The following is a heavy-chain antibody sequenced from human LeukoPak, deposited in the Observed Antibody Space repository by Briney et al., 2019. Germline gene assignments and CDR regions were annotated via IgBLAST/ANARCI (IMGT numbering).Heavy chain of an antibody. V-gene: IGHV4-59*01. CDR3: ARAGVGEVGGSPADFDY. J-gene: IGHJ4*02. D-gene: IGHD3-16*01. CDR2: IYYSGST. Sequence: SETLFLTCTVSGGSISSYYWSWIRQPPGKGLEWIGYIYYSGSTNYNPSLKSRVTISVDTSKNQFSLKLSSVTAADTAVYYCARAGVGEVGGSPADFDYWGQGTLVTVSS. CDR1: GGSISSYY.